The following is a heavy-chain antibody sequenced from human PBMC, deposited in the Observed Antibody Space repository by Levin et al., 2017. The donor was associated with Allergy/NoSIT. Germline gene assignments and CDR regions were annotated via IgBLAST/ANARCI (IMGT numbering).Heavy chain of an antibody. D-gene: IGHD1-26*01. CDR2: IYYSGST. Sequence: SQTLSLTCTVSGGSISSGDYYWSWIRQPPGKGLEWIGYIYYSGSTYYNPSLKSRVTISVDTSKNQFSLKLSSVTAADTAVYYCARGDRPGRGSYGGCFFDYWGQGTLVTVSS. J-gene: IGHJ4*02. CDR1: GGSISSGDYY. CDR3: ARGDRPGRGSYGGCFFDY. V-gene: IGHV4-30-4*01.